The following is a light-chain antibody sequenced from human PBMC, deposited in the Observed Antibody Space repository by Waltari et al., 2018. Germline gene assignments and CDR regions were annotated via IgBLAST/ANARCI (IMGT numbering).Light chain of an antibody. J-gene: IGLJ2*01. CDR3: CSYAGRYSVL. CDR2: DVT. V-gene: IGLV2-11*01. CDR1: RSDVGTYNY. Sequence: QSALTQPRSVSGSPGQSITISCTGTRSDVGTYNYVSWYQQYPGKAPKLMIYDVTKRPSGVPDRFPGSKSGNTASLTISGLQAEDEADYYCCSYAGRYSVLFGGGTKLTVL.